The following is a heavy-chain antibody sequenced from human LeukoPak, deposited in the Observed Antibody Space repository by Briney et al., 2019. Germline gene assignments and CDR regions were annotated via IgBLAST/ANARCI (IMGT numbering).Heavy chain of an antibody. V-gene: IGHV1-2*02. D-gene: IGHD3-10*01. J-gene: IGHJ4*02. CDR2: INPTSGGT. Sequence: ASVKVSCKASGYTFTNYYMHWVRQAPGQGLEWMGWINPTSGGTNYAQKFQCRVTMTRNTSINTAYMELSSLRSEDTAVYYCARGLYVIRGVTGDYWGQGTLVTVSS. CDR1: GYTFTNYY. CDR3: ARGLYVIRGVTGDY.